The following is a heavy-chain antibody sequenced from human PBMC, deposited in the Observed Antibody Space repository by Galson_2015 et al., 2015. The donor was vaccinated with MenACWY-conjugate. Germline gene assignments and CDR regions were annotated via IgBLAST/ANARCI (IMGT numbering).Heavy chain of an antibody. CDR3: ARAKEQWLSKTFDV. D-gene: IGHD6-19*01. CDR2: IKHDGSGK. J-gene: IGHJ3*01. Sequence: SLRLSCATSGFTFSNSWMGWVRQAPGKGLEWVANIKHDGSGKFYVDSVKGRFIISRDNAKNSLYLQMDSLRVEDTAVYFCARAKEQWLSKTFDVWGQGTLVTVSS. V-gene: IGHV3-7*01. CDR1: GFTFSNSW.